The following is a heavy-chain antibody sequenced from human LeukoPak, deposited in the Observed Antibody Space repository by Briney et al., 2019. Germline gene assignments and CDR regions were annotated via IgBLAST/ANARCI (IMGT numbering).Heavy chain of an antibody. CDR1: GGSISSCY. D-gene: IGHD3-3*01. CDR2: IYTSGST. J-gene: IGHJ4*02. V-gene: IGHV4-4*07. Sequence: SETLSLTCTVSGGSISSCYWSWIRQPAGKGLEWIGRIYTSGSTNYNPSLKSRVTISVDTSKNQFSLKLSSVTAADTAVYYCASSYYDFWSGFPDYFDYWGQGTLVTVSS. CDR3: ASSYYDFWSGFPDYFDY.